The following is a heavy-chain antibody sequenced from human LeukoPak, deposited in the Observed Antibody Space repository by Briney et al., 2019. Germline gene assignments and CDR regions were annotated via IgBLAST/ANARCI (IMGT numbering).Heavy chain of an antibody. Sequence: ASVKVSCKASGGTFSSYAISWVRQAPGQGLEWMGWINPNSGGTNYAQKFQGRVTMTRDTSISTAYMELSRLRSDDTAVYYCARDHSSGWSLYYYMDVWGKGTTVTVSS. D-gene: IGHD6-19*01. CDR2: INPNSGGT. CDR1: GGTFSSYA. V-gene: IGHV1-2*02. J-gene: IGHJ6*03. CDR3: ARDHSSGWSLYYYMDV.